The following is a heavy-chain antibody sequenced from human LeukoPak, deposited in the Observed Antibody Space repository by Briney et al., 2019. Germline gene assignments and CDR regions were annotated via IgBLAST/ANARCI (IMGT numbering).Heavy chain of an antibody. CDR3: ARLQLRAPYNYYGAGNFDY. CDR1: GFTFSSST. D-gene: IGHD3-10*01. V-gene: IGHV3-48*04. Sequence: GGSLRLSCAASGFTFSSSTMNWVRQAPGKGLEWVSSITGSSNTIYYANSVKGRFTISRDNAKNSLYLQMNSLRAEDTAVYYCARLQLRAPYNYYGAGNFDYWGQGTLVTVSS. J-gene: IGHJ4*02. CDR2: ITGSSNTI.